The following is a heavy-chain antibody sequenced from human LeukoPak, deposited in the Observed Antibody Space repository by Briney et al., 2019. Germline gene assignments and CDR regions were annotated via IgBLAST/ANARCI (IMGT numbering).Heavy chain of an antibody. J-gene: IGHJ4*02. D-gene: IGHD2-21*02. CDR2: IFYSGNT. Sequence: SETLSLTCTVSGGSISSSSYYWGWIRQPPGKGLEWIGSIFYSGNTYYNPSLKSRVTISVDTSKNQFSLKLNSVTAADTAVYYCARSGVVTTDGYFDYWGQGTLVTVSS. V-gene: IGHV4-39*01. CDR1: GGSISSSSYY. CDR3: ARSGVVTTDGYFDY.